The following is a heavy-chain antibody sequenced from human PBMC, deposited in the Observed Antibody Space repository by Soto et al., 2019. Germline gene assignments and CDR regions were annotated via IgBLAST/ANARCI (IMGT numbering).Heavy chain of an antibody. J-gene: IGHJ4*02. CDR3: ARLDIVVVPAAMHTPRNIDY. CDR2: ISSSSSYI. D-gene: IGHD2-2*01. V-gene: IGHV3-21*01. Sequence: EVQLVESGGGLVKPGGSLRLSCAASGFTFSSYSMNWVRQAPGKGLEWVSSISSSSSYIYYADSVKGRFTISRDNAKNSPYLQMNSLRAEDTAVYYCARLDIVVVPAAMHTPRNIDYWGQGTLVTVSS. CDR1: GFTFSSYS.